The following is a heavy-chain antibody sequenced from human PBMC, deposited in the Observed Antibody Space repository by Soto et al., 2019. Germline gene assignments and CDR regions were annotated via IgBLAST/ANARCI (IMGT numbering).Heavy chain of an antibody. D-gene: IGHD2-2*01. V-gene: IGHV1-3*01. Sequence: ASVKVSCKASGYTFTSYAMHWVRQAPGQRLEWMGWINAGNGNTKYADNLQGRVTMTTDTSTTTAYMELRSLRSDDTAVYYCARDEVPAANWLDRWGQGTLVTVSS. CDR3: ARDEVPAANWLDR. J-gene: IGHJ5*02. CDR1: GYTFTSYA. CDR2: INAGNGNT.